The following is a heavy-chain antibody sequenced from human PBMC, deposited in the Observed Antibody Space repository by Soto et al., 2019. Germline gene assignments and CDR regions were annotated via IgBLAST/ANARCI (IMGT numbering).Heavy chain of an antibody. Sequence: GGCMEICFARSGDNFNTDATGWLGQSPGKGLDWVSVISGSSASTYYADSVEGRFSISRDNSKNTVYLQMNSLRPEDTAVYFCAKDRVEYCSAASCFGAFDSWGQGDLVTGSS. CDR1: GDNFNTDA. J-gene: IGHJ4*02. CDR3: AKDRVEYCSAASCFGAFDS. D-gene: IGHD2-2*01. CDR2: ISGSSAST. V-gene: IGHV3-23*01.